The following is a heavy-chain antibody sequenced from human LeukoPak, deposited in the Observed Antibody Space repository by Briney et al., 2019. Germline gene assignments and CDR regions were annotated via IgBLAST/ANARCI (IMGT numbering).Heavy chain of an antibody. Sequence: ASVKVSCKASGYTFTNYAMNWVRQAPGQGLEWMGWINPNSGGTNYAQKFQGRVTMTRDTSISTAYMELSRLRSDDTAVYYCARDLTTVTTGNWFDPWGQGTLVTVSS. D-gene: IGHD4-17*01. V-gene: IGHV1-2*02. J-gene: IGHJ5*02. CDR3: ARDLTTVTTGNWFDP. CDR2: INPNSGGT. CDR1: GYTFTNYA.